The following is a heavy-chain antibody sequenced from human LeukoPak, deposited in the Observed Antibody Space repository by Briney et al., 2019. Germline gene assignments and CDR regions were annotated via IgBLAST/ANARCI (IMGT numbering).Heavy chain of an antibody. CDR1: GYTFTSYG. CDR3: ATDLVTSRLIFDY. V-gene: IGHV1-18*01. D-gene: IGHD3-16*01. Sequence: ASVKVSCKASGYTFTSYGISWVRQAPGQGLEWMGWISAYNGNTNYAQKLQGRVTMTEDTSTDTAYMELSSLRSEDTAVYYCATDLVTSRLIFDYWGQGTLVTVSS. J-gene: IGHJ4*02. CDR2: ISAYNGNT.